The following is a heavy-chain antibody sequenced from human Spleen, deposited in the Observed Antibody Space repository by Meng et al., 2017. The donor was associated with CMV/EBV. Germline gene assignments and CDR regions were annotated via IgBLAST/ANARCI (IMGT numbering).Heavy chain of an antibody. V-gene: IGHV3-30*02. CDR1: GSSSYG. Sequence: GESLKISCAASGSSSYGMYWVRQAPGKGLEWVAFIRYDGSNKYYEDSVKGRFTISRDNSKNTLYLQMSSLRAEDTAVYYCARGPSVYCSSTSCYEYYFDYWGQGTLVTVSS. D-gene: IGHD2-2*01. CDR3: ARGPSVYCSSTSCYEYYFDY. CDR2: IRYDGSNK. J-gene: IGHJ4*02.